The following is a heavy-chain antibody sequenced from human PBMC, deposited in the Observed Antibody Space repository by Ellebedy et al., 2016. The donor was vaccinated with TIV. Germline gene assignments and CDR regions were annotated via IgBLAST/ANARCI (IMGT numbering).Heavy chain of an antibody. Sequence: AASVKVSCKSSGYTFIDYGVTWVRQAPGQGLDWMGWVSAYSGNTNYAQKLQGRVTMTTDTSTSTAYMELRSLRSDDTAVYYCARITGSLPIDAFDIWGQGTMVTVSS. D-gene: IGHD1-26*01. V-gene: IGHV1-18*01. CDR3: ARITGSLPIDAFDI. CDR2: VSAYSGNT. CDR1: GYTFIDYG. J-gene: IGHJ3*02.